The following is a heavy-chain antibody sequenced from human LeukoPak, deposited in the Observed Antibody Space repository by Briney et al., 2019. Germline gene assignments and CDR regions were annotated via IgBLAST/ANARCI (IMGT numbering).Heavy chain of an antibody. D-gene: IGHD2-15*01. CDR1: GFTFGDYA. CDR3: AGCTGGSCYHISDAFDL. Sequence: GGSLRLSCAASGFTFGDYAMHWVRDTPGKGLEWVTIISYDGSNKYYADSVKGRFTISRDNAKNSVYLQMNSLRAEDTAVYYCAGCTGGSCYHISDAFDLWGQGTMVTVSS. J-gene: IGHJ3*01. CDR2: ISYDGSNK. V-gene: IGHV3-30*04.